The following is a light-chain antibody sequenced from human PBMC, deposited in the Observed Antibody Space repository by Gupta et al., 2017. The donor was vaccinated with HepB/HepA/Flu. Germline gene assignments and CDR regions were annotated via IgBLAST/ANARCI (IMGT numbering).Light chain of an antibody. CDR3: QQYDRYWR. V-gene: IGKV1-5*03. CDR2: KAS. Sequence: DLQMTQSPSTLSASVGDRVTVACRASQNIGNSLAWYQQKPGKAPKVLIYKASNLESGVPSRFSGSGNGTDFNLTISGLQPDDFATYYCQQYDRYWRFGQGTKVEIK. J-gene: IGKJ1*01. CDR1: QNIGNS.